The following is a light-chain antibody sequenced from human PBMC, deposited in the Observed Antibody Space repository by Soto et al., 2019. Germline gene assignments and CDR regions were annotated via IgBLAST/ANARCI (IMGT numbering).Light chain of an antibody. J-gene: IGKJ5*01. Sequence: ENVLTQSVGTLSLTPLERAHIYCTHSQTVHNAYLAWYQQKSGQAPRMLIFGASSRATGIPDRFSGSGSGTDFTLTISRLEPEDFAVYYCQQYGSSPTTSGQGTGLEI. V-gene: IGKV3-20*01. CDR1: QTVHNAY. CDR2: GAS. CDR3: QQYGSSPTT.